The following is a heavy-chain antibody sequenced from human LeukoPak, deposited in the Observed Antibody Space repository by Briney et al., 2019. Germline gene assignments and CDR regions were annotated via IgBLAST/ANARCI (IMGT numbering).Heavy chain of an antibody. CDR3: ARYDGGSGPFDY. CDR2: INSDGSST. Sequence: GGSLRLSCAASGFTFNSYWMAWVRQAPGKGLVWVSRINSDGSSTSYADSVKGRFTISRDNAKNTLYLQMNSLRAEDTAVYYCARYDGGSGPFDYWGQGTLVTVSS. CDR1: GFTFNSYW. D-gene: IGHD3-10*01. V-gene: IGHV3-74*01. J-gene: IGHJ4*02.